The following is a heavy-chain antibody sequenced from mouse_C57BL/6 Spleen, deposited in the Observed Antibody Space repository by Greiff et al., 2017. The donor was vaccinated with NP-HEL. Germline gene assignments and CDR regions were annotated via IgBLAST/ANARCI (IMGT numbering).Heavy chain of an antibody. V-gene: IGHV1-18*01. D-gene: IGHD1-1*01. CDR2: INPNNGGT. CDR1: GYTFTDYN. Sequence: VQLQQSGPELVKPGASVKIPCKASGYTFTDYNMDWVKQSHGKSLEWIGDINPNNGGTIYNQKFKGKATLTVDKSSSTAYMELRSLTSEDTAVYYCARSYYGSSYVGWYCDVWGTGTTVTVSS. J-gene: IGHJ1*03. CDR3: ARSYYGSSYVGWYCDV.